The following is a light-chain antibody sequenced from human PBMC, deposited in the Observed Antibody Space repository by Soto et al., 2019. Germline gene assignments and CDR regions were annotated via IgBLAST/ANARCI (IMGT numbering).Light chain of an antibody. V-gene: IGLV2-14*01. Sequence: QSALTQPASVSGSPGQSITISCTGTSSDVGGYNYVSWYQQHPGKAPKLRIYDVSNRTSGVSNRFSGSKSGNMASLTISGLQAEDEVDYYCSSYTSSSTKVFGGGTKVTVL. CDR2: DVS. CDR1: SSDVGGYNY. CDR3: SSYTSSSTKV. J-gene: IGLJ3*02.